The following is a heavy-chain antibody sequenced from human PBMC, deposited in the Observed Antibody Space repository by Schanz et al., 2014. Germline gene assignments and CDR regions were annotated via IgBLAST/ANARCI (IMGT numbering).Heavy chain of an antibody. Sequence: QVQLVQSGAEVKPPGASVRVSCKASGYTYIAYDMHWVRQAPGQGLEWVGWINTNTGNPTYAQGFTGRFVFSLDTSVSTAYLQISSLKAEDTAAYYCTTETIAMAGTFSIWGQGTLVTVSS. CDR1: GYTYIAYD. D-gene: IGHD6-19*01. CDR3: TTETIAMAGTFSI. V-gene: IGHV7-4-1*02. CDR2: INTNTGNP. J-gene: IGHJ4*02.